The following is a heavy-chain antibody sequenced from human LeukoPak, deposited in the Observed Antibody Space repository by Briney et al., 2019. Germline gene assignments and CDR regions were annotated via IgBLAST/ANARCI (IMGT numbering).Heavy chain of an antibody. V-gene: IGHV3-66*01. J-gene: IGHJ4*02. D-gene: IGHD3-10*01. CDR3: AKDFSGALDY. Sequence: GGSLRLSCAASGFIVSSNYMSWVRQAPGKGLEWVSVIYSGGSTYYADSVKGRFTISRDNSKNTLYLQMNSLRAEDTAVYYCAKDFSGALDYWGQGTLVTVSS. CDR1: GFIVSSNY. CDR2: IYSGGST.